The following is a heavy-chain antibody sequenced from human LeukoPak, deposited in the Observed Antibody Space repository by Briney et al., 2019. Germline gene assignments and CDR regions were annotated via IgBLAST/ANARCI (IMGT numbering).Heavy chain of an antibody. CDR1: GYTFTSYA. D-gene: IGHD3-22*01. Sequence: ASVKVSCKAPGYTFTSYAMHWVRQAPGQRLEWMGWINAGNGNTKYSQKFQGRVTITRDTSASTAYMELSSLRSEDTAVYYCARDIYEYYDSSGYYPVFDYWGQGTLVTVSS. J-gene: IGHJ4*02. V-gene: IGHV1-3*01. CDR3: ARDIYEYYDSSGYYPVFDY. CDR2: INAGNGNT.